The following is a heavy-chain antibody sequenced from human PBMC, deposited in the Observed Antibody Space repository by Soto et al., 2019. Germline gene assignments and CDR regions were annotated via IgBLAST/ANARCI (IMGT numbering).Heavy chain of an antibody. CDR2: IYPGDSDT. CDR1: GYSFTIYW. CDR3: ARDALGYCSSTSCPLPGSDWFDP. D-gene: IGHD2-2*01. Sequence: GESLKISCEGSGYSFTIYWIGLVLQMPGKGLDWMWIIYPGDSDTIYSPSFQGQVTISADKSISTAYLQWSSLKASDTAMYYCARDALGYCSSTSCPLPGSDWFDPCGQGTLVTVSS. J-gene: IGHJ5*02. V-gene: IGHV5-51*01.